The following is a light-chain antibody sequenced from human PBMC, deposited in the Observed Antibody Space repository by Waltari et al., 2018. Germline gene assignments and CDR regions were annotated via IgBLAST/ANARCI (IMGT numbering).Light chain of an antibody. Sequence: IVLTQSPGTLSLSPGERATLSCRASQSVSRSLAWYQQKPGQAPKLLSYGASNRATGIPDRFTGSGSGTDVSLTISSLGPEDFAIYFCQHYVRLPATFVQGTKVEIK. CDR2: GAS. V-gene: IGKV3-20*01. CDR1: QSVSRS. J-gene: IGKJ1*01. CDR3: QHYVRLPAT.